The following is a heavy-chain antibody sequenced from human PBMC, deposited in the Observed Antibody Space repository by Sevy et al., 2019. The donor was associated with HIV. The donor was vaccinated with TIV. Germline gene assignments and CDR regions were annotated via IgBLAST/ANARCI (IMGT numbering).Heavy chain of an antibody. D-gene: IGHD3-22*01. CDR1: GFTFTSYA. V-gene: IGHV3-23*01. J-gene: IGHJ3*02. Sequence: GGSLRLSYKPSGFTFTSYAMNWVRQAPGKGLEWISTIYGSGGVTYYADSVKGRFTISRDKSKNTLYLQMNSLRTEDTALYYCAGGRYDSSGSFDALDIWGQRTMVTVSS. CDR2: IYGSGGVT. CDR3: AGGRYDSSGSFDALDI.